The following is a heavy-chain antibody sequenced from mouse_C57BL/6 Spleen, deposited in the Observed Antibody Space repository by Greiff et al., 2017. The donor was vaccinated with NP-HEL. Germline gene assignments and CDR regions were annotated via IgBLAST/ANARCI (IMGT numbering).Heavy chain of an antibody. J-gene: IGHJ4*01. CDR1: GYTFTSYW. D-gene: IGHD2-10*01. Sequence: QVQLQQPGAELVRPGTSVKLSCKASGYTFTSYWMHWVKQRPGQGLEWIGVIDPSDSYTNYNQKFKGKATLTVDTSSSTAYMQLSSLTSEDSAVYYCAVLLTLYAMDYWGQGTSVTVSS. CDR3: AVLLTLYAMDY. CDR2: IDPSDSYT. V-gene: IGHV1-59*01.